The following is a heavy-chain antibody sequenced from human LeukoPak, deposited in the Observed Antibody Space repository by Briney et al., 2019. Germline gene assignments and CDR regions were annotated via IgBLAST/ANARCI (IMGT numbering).Heavy chain of an antibody. J-gene: IGHJ4*02. V-gene: IGHV1-2*06. CDR1: GYTFADYF. Sequence: ASVKVSCMASGYTFADYFIQWVRQAPGQGLEWVGRINCNSGGTEYAQKFQGRVTMTRDTSINTAYVEVSSLKSDDTAVYYCARDLTSTPNWEFDYWGQGTLVTVSS. CDR3: ARDLTSTPNWEFDY. CDR2: INCNSGGT. D-gene: IGHD1-26*01.